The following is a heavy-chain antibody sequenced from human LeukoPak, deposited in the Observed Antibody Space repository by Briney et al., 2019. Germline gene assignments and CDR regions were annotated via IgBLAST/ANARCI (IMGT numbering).Heavy chain of an antibody. CDR3: AKGRWLVDY. Sequence: GGSLRLSCAASGFSFSNYGMHWVRQARGKGLEWVAFTRYDGSHKDYADSVKGRFTSSRDNSKNTLYLQMNSLRAEDTAVYYCAKGRWLVDYWGRGTLVTVSS. D-gene: IGHD6-19*01. CDR1: GFSFSNYG. V-gene: IGHV3-30*02. CDR2: TRYDGSHK. J-gene: IGHJ4*02.